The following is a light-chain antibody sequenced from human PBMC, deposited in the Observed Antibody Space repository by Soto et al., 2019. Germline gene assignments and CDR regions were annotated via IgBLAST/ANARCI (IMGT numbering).Light chain of an antibody. CDR2: DAS. Sequence: DIQMTQSPSSLSASVGDRVTITCQQKPGKAPNLLIYDASNLETGVPSRFSGSGSGTEFTLTISRLQPDDFATYFCHSRAFGQGTRLEIK. J-gene: IGKJ5*01. V-gene: IGKV1-33*01. CDR3: HSRA.